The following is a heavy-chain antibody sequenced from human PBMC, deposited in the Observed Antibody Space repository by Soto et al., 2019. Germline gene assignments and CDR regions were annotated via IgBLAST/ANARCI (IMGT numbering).Heavy chain of an antibody. V-gene: IGHV1-18*01. CDR3: ARALYRSGTYYAFDN. J-gene: IGHJ4*02. D-gene: IGHD1-26*01. Sequence: QVPLVQSGPEVKKPGASVTVSCKTSGYTPTNYDIGWVRQAPGQGLEWMGWISAYNGNRNSAQKLQGRLTMTPDTFTKTAYMELRGRRSDDTAVYFCARALYRSGTYYAFDNWGQGPLVTVSS. CDR1: GYTPTNYD. CDR2: ISAYNGNR.